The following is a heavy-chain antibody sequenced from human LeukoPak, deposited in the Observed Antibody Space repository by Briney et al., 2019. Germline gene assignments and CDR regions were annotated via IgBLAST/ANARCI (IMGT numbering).Heavy chain of an antibody. D-gene: IGHD3-3*02. J-gene: IGHJ4*02. CDR1: GYTFTGYY. Sequence: VSVKVSCKASGYTFTGYYMHWVRQAPGQGLEWMGWINPNSGDTNYAQNFQGRVTMTRDTSISTAFMDLSSLRSDDTAFYYCARGPHFQDWGQGTLITVSS. CDR3: ARGPHFQD. V-gene: IGHV1-2*02. CDR2: INPNSGDT.